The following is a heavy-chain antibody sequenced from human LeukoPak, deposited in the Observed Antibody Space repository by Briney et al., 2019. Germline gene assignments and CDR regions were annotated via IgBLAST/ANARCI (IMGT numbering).Heavy chain of an antibody. CDR1: GGTFSSYA. V-gene: IGHV1-69*04. D-gene: IGHD7-27*01. Sequence: SVKVSCKASGGTFSSYAISWVRQAPGQGLEWMGRIIPIRGIANYAQKFQGRVTITGDRSISTAYMELSSLRFEDTAVYYCARDFPGEGLSGLSPLGYWGRGTLVSVSS. J-gene: IGHJ4*02. CDR3: ARDFPGEGLSGLSPLGY. CDR2: IIPIRGIA.